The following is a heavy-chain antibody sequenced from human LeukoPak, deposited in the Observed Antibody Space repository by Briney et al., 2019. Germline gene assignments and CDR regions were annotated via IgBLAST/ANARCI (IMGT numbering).Heavy chain of an antibody. CDR1: GFTVSSSC. V-gene: IGHV3-66*01. J-gene: IGHJ4*02. Sequence: GGSLRLSCAASGFTVSSSCMSWVRQAPGKGLEWVSIISSAGTTYYADSVKGRFTISRDNSKNTVYLQVNSLRDEDTAVYYCARDLEAADTYYFDYWGQGTMVTVSS. CDR3: ARDLEAADTYYFDY. D-gene: IGHD6-13*01. CDR2: ISSAGTT.